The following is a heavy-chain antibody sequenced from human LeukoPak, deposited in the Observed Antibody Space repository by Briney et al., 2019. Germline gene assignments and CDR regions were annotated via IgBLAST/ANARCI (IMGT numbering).Heavy chain of an antibody. J-gene: IGHJ5*02. CDR3: ARDGSGSYRNWFDP. D-gene: IGHD1-26*01. Sequence: SEALSLTCTVSGGSISSYYWSWIRQPAGKGLEWIGRIYTSGSTNYNPSLKSRVTMSVDTSKNQFSLKLSSVTAADTAVYCCARDGSGSYRNWFDPWGQGTLVTVSS. V-gene: IGHV4-4*07. CDR1: GGSISSYY. CDR2: IYTSGST.